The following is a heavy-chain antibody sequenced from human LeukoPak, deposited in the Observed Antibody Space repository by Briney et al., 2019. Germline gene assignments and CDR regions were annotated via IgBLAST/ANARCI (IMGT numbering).Heavy chain of an antibody. D-gene: IGHD3-10*01. CDR2: ISWNSGSI. CDR3: ASLRSGRIDWSVPGDY. Sequence: PGGSLRLSCAASGFTFDDYAMHWVRQAPGKGLEWVSGISWNSGSIGYADSVKGRFTISRDNAKNSLYLQMNSLRAEDTALYYCASLRSGRIDWSVPGDYWGQGTLVTVSS. J-gene: IGHJ4*02. V-gene: IGHV3-9*01. CDR1: GFTFDDYA.